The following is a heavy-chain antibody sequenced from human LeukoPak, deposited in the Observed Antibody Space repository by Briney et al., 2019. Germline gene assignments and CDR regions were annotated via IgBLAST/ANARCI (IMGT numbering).Heavy chain of an antibody. Sequence: SETLSLTCNVSGDSISTYHWNWIRKPPGRGLEWIGYMQSTGNSNYNPSLKSRVSMSVDTSKNRIVLNLSAVTPADRAVYYCARDKRHSYGRYFDHWGQGLLVTVSS. CDR2: MQSTGNS. V-gene: IGHV4-59*01. CDR1: GDSISTYH. CDR3: ARDKRHSYGRYFDH. D-gene: IGHD5-18*01. J-gene: IGHJ4*02.